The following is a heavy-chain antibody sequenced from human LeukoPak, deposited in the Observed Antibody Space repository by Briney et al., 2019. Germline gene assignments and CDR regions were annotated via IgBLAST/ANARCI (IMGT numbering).Heavy chain of an antibody. CDR3: ARGRYSSTWSPSEY. D-gene: IGHD6-13*01. V-gene: IGHV3-21*01. CDR1: GFTFSSYS. J-gene: IGHJ4*02. Sequence: GGSLRLSCAASGFTFSSYSINWVRQAPGKGLEWVSSITSSGSYIYYADSVKGRFTISRDNAKNSLYLQMNSLRVDDTAVYYCARGRYSSTWSPSEYWGQGTLVTVSS. CDR2: ITSSGSYI.